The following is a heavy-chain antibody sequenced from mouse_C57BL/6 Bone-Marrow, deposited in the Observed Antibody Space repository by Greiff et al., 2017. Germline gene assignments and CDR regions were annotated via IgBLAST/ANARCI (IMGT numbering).Heavy chain of an antibody. CDR1: GFSLTSYG. V-gene: IGHV2-6-1*01. CDR2: IWSDGST. Sequence: VKLKESGPGLVAPSQSLSITCTVSGFSLTSYGVHWVRQPPGKGLEWLVVIWSDGSTTYNSALNSRLSISKDNSKSQVFLKMNSLQTDDTAMYYCARHYGNYGWYFDVWGTGTTVTVSS. J-gene: IGHJ1*03. D-gene: IGHD2-1*01. CDR3: ARHYGNYGWYFDV.